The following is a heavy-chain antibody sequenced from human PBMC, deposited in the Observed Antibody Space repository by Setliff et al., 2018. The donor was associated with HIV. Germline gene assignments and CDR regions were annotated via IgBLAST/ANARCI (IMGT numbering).Heavy chain of an antibody. D-gene: IGHD5-12*01. V-gene: IGHV3-20*04. J-gene: IGHJ4*02. CDR2: ISGSGGVM. Sequence: RPGGSLRLSCTASGFTFGDYLMSWVRQAPGKGLEWVSYISGSGGVMAYADSVKGRFTISRDNAKNSLYLQMNSLRAEDTALYYCAKDSGDGYNLEDYFDSWGQGTLVTV. CDR3: AKDSGDGYNLEDYFDS. CDR1: GFTFGDYL.